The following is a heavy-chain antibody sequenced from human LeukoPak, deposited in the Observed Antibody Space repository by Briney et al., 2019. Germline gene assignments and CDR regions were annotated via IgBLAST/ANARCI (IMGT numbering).Heavy chain of an antibody. CDR1: GDSLSSHS. D-gene: IGHD6-19*01. CDR3: ARNVGWYSHDS. J-gene: IGHJ4*02. Sequence: PSETLSLTCTVSGDSLSSHSWSWIRQPPGKGLEWIGYIYGSGSTHYDPSLRSRVTISEDTSKNQFSLKLTSVTAADTAVYYCARNVGWYSHDSWGQGTLVTVSS. V-gene: IGHV4-59*08. CDR2: IYGSGST.